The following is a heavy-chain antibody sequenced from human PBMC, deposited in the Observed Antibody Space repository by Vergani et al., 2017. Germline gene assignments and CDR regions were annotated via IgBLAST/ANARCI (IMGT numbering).Heavy chain of an antibody. CDR3: AGGSPPPPCGDYVWVDP. J-gene: IGHJ5*02. CDR1: GGSIRSSSYY. CDR2: INYSGST. D-gene: IGHD4-17*01. Sequence: QLQLQESGPGLVKPSETLSLTCTVSGGSIRSSSYYWGWIRQPPGKGLEWIGSINYSGSTYYNPSLKSRLTISVDTSKNQFSLRLSSVTAADTAVYYCAGGSPPPPCGDYVWVDPWGQGTLVTVSS. V-gene: IGHV4-39*07.